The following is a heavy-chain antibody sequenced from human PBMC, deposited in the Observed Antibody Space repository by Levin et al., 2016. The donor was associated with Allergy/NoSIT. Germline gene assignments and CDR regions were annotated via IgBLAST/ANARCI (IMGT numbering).Heavy chain of an antibody. CDR2: ISYDGSKT. Sequence: WIRQPPGKGLEWVAVISYDGSKTYYADSVKGRFTISRDNSKNTVYLRIDSLRFEDTAIYYCARGNLVLLWFGEENESWGQGTLVTVSS. CDR3: ARGNLVLLWFGEENES. J-gene: IGHJ5*02. V-gene: IGHV3-30*04. D-gene: IGHD3-10*01.